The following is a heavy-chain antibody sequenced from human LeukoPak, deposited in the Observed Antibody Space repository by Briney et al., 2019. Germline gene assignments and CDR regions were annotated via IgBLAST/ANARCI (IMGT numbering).Heavy chain of an antibody. CDR3: AKEDLYYGMDV. J-gene: IGHJ6*04. Sequence: GGSLRLSCAASGFTFSGYAMSWVRQAPGKGLEWVSAISDSGGSTYYPDSVKGRFTISRDNSRNTLYLQSNCQRAEDTAVYYCAKEDLYYGMDVWGKGTTVTVSS. CDR1: GFTFSGYA. CDR2: ISDSGGST. V-gene: IGHV3-23*01.